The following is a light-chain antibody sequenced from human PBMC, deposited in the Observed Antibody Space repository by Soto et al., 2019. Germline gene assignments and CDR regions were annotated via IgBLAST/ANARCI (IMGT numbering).Light chain of an antibody. CDR3: QQYNNCTLT. J-gene: IGKJ1*01. CDR2: FAS. CDR1: QRVSST. V-gene: IGKV3-15*01. Sequence: EIVMTQSPSTLSVSPGERATLSCRASQRVSSTFSWYQQKPGHAPRLIIYFASHSATGITARFSGSGSGTEFTLTISSLQSEDFAVYYCQQYNNCTLTFGQGTKVEI.